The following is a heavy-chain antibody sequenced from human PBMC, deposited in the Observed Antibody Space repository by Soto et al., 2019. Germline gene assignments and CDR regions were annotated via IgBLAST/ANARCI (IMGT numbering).Heavy chain of an antibody. CDR1: GITISNYP. Sequence: EVRLVESGGGLVQPGGSLRLSCAASGITISNYPMSWVRQAPGKGLDWVSGISGSGDTTYYVDSAKGRFTISKDISKVSLFLPLDSLRVEDSALYFCVKDDGGYPSTAPHWGQGTLVTVS. CDR2: ISGSGDTT. V-gene: IGHV3-23*04. J-gene: IGHJ4*02. D-gene: IGHD4-17*01. CDR3: VKDDGGYPSTAPH.